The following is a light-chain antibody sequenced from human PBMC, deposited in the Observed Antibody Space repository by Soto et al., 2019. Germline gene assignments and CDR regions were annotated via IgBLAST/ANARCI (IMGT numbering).Light chain of an antibody. Sequence: QSALTQPASVSGSPGQSITISCTGSSSDVGGYNYVSWYQQHPGKAPKFMIYEVTNRPSGVSNRFSGSKSGNTASLTISGLQAEDEADYYCSSYTSGSTLLVFGGGTKLTVL. CDR2: EVT. CDR1: SSDVGGYNY. V-gene: IGLV2-14*01. J-gene: IGLJ2*01. CDR3: SSYTSGSTLLV.